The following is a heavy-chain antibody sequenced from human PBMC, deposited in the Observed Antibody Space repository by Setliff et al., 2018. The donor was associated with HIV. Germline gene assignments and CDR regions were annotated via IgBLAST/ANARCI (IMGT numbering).Heavy chain of an antibody. V-gene: IGHV4-39*01. CDR2: IYYTGSA. CDR1: GGSISSSSYY. J-gene: IGHJ4*02. CDR3: ASVYQYDSSGYYYVTPIDY. Sequence: SETLSLTCTVSGGSISSSSYYWGWIRQPPGKGLEWVGSIYYTGSANYNPSLKSRVTMSVDTSKNQFSLKLSSVTAADTAVYYCASVYQYDSSGYYYVTPIDYWGQGTLFTVSS. D-gene: IGHD3-22*01.